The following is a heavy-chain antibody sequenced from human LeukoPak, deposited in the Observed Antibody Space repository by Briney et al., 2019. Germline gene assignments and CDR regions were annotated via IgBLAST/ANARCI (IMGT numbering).Heavy chain of an antibody. Sequence: GGSLRLSCAASGFTFSSYSMNWFRQAPGKGLEWVSSISSSSNYIYYADSVKGRFTISRDNAKNSLYLQMNSLRAEDTAVYYCAIEAGGYSYGLDYWGQGTLVTVSS. CDR3: AIEAGGYSYGLDY. CDR2: ISSSSNYI. J-gene: IGHJ4*02. D-gene: IGHD5-18*01. CDR1: GFTFSSYS. V-gene: IGHV3-21*01.